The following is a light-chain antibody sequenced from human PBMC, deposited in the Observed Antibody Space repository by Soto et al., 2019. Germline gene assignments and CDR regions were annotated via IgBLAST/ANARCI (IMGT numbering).Light chain of an antibody. J-gene: IGLJ2*01. V-gene: IGLV2-23*01. Sequence: QSVLTQPASVSGSPGQSITISCTGTSSDVGSYNLVSWYQQHPGKAPKLMIYEGSKRPSGVSNRFSGSKSGNTASLTISGLQAEDEADYYCQSYDGGLGVSKIFGGGTKLTVL. CDR3: QSYDGGLGVSKI. CDR1: SSDVGSYNL. CDR2: EGS.